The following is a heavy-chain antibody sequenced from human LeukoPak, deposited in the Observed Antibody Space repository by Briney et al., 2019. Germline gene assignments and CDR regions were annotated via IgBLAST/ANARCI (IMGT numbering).Heavy chain of an antibody. CDR2: ITATGSTA. CDR3: AKRGVVIRVILVGFHKEAYYFDS. Sequence: PGGSLRLSCAASGFTFSSYAMSWVRQTPGRGLEWVSSITATGSTAYYADSVKGRFTISRDNAKNTLFLQMNSLRVEDTAVYFCAKRGVVIRVILVGFHKEAYYFDSWGQGALVTVSS. J-gene: IGHJ4*02. CDR1: GFTFSSYA. D-gene: IGHD3-22*01. V-gene: IGHV3-23*01.